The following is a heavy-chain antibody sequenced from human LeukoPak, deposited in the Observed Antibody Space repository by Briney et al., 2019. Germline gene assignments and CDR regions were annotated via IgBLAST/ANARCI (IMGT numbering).Heavy chain of an antibody. CDR2: IYTSGST. Sequence: PSETLSLTCTVSGGSISSYYWSWIRQPAGKGLEWIGRIYTSGSTNYNASLKSRVSMLVDTSKNQFSLKLSPVTAADTAVFYCARENSGSYREFDYWGQGTLVTVSS. CDR1: GGSISSYY. D-gene: IGHD1-26*01. CDR3: ARENSGSYREFDY. V-gene: IGHV4-4*07. J-gene: IGHJ4*02.